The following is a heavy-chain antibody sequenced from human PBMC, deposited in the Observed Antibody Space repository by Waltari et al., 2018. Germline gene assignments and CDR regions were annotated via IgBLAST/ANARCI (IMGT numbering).Heavy chain of an antibody. V-gene: IGHV1-46*01. CDR2: INPTTGGT. J-gene: IGHJ4*02. CDR1: GYTFTTDY. CDR3: TRGTGFQGPFDY. D-gene: IGHD3-9*01. Sequence: QVQLVQSGAEVKKHGASVRISCKASGYTFTTDYMEWVRQAPGQGLEWMGIINPTTGGTSYAQKFQGRVTITMDTSTNTVNMELSSLRSQDTAVYYCTRGTGFQGPFDYWGQGTLVTVSS.